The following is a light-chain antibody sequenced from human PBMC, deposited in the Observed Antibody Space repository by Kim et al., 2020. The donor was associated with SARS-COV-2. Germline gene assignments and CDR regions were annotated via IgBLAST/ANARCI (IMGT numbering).Light chain of an antibody. V-gene: IGLV3-1*01. CDR1: KLGDKY. J-gene: IGLJ3*02. Sequence: VSQGQTASITCSGDKLGDKYACWYQQKPGQAPVLVIYQDTKRPSGIPERFSGSNSGNTATLTISGTQAMDEADYYCQAWDSSTAVFGGGTQLTVL. CDR2: QDT. CDR3: QAWDSSTAV.